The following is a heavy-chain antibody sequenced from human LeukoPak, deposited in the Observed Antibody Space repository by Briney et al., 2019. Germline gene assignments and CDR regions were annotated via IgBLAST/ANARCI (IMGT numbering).Heavy chain of an antibody. Sequence: GGSLRLSCAASGFTFSSYAMHWVRQAPGKGLEWVAVISYDGSNKYYADSVKGRFTISRDNSKNTLYLQMNSLRAEDTAVYYCARDHPAIRAFDIWGQGTMVTVSS. CDR2: ISYDGSNK. J-gene: IGHJ3*02. V-gene: IGHV3-30*04. CDR3: ARDHPAIRAFDI. CDR1: GFTFSSYA. D-gene: IGHD2-2*01.